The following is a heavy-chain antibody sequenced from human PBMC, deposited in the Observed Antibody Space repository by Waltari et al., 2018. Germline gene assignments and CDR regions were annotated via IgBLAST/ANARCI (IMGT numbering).Heavy chain of an antibody. CDR3: ARERRGQSGWYYFDF. J-gene: IGHJ4*02. V-gene: IGHV3-7*01. D-gene: IGHD6-19*01. CDR1: GVSFSGFL. CDR2: IKKDGSEE. Sequence: EVQLVESGGGLVQPGGSLRLSCAAPGVSFSGFLMTWVRQAPGKGLEWVANIKKDGSEEYYVDSVKGRFTISKDNAKNSLYLQMNSLRAEDTAVYFCARERRGQSGWYYFDFWGQGSLVTVSS.